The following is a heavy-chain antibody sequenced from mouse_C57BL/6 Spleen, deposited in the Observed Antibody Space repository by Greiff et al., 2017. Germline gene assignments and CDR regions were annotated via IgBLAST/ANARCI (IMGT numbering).Heavy chain of an antibody. V-gene: IGHV5-6*01. Sequence: EVMLVESGGDLVKPGGSLKLSCAASGFTFSSYGMSWVRQTPDKRLEWVATISSGGSYTYYPDSVKGRFTISRDNAKNTLYLQMSSLKSEDTAMYYCARHAAYDGYSYFDYWGQGTTLTVSS. CDR1: GFTFSSYG. CDR2: ISSGGSYT. D-gene: IGHD2-3*01. J-gene: IGHJ2*01. CDR3: ARHAAYDGYSYFDY.